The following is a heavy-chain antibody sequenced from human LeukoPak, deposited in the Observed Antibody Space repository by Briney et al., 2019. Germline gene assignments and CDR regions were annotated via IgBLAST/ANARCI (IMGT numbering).Heavy chain of an antibody. CDR1: GGSISNYY. CDR3: ARGMATIALDY. CDR2: IYYSGTT. Sequence: SETLSLTCTVSGGSISNYYWNWIRQPPGKGLELIGYIYYSGTTNYNPSLKSRVTISVDTSKNQFSLKLSSVTAADTAVYYCARGMATIALDYWGQGTLVTVSS. J-gene: IGHJ4*02. V-gene: IGHV4-59*01. D-gene: IGHD5-24*01.